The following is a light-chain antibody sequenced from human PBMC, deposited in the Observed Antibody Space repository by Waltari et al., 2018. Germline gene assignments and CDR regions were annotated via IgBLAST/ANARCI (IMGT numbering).Light chain of an antibody. V-gene: IGKV3-15*01. CDR1: QSVSTN. CDR3: QQYNSWPPWT. J-gene: IGKJ1*01. Sequence: EVVITQSPATLSVSPGERATLSCRASQSVSTNLAWYQHKPGQAPRLLIYGASTRATGIPARFSGSGSGTEFTLTITSLQSEDFAAYYCQQYNSWPPWTFGQGTTVEIK. CDR2: GAS.